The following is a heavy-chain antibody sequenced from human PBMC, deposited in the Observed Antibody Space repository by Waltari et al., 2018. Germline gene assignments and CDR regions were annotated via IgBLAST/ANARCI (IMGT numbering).Heavy chain of an antibody. V-gene: IGHV4-59*01. Sequence: QVQLQESGPGLVKPSETLSLTCTVSGGSISSYYWSWFRQPPGKGLEWIGYIYYSGSTNYNPSLKSRVTISVDTSKNQFSLKLSSVTAADTAVYYCASHIAAAGYFDYWGQGTLVTVSS. J-gene: IGHJ4*02. CDR3: ASHIAAAGYFDY. D-gene: IGHD6-13*01. CDR2: IYYSGST. CDR1: GGSISSYY.